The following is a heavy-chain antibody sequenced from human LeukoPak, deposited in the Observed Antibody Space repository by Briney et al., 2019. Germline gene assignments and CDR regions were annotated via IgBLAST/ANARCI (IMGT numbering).Heavy chain of an antibody. V-gene: IGHV1-69*05. CDR2: IIPIFGTA. Sequence: ASVKVSCKASGGTFSSYAISWVRQAPGQGLEWMGGIIPIFGTANYAQKFQGRVTMTRDTSISTAYMELSSLRSEDTAVYYCARDKPGSYETDDAFDIWGQGTMVTVSS. CDR3: ARDKPGSYETDDAFDI. D-gene: IGHD5-18*01. J-gene: IGHJ3*02. CDR1: GGTFSSYA.